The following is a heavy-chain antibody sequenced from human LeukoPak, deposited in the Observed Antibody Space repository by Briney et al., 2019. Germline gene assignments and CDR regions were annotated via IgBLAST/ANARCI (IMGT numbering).Heavy chain of an antibody. V-gene: IGHV3-23*01. CDR3: ARDSWSPLYYDSPLDI. CDR2: ISGSGGST. Sequence: GGSLRLSCAASGFTFSSYGMSWVRQAPGKGLEWVSAISGSGGSTYYADSVKGRFTISRDNSKNSLYLQMNSLRAEDTAVHYCARDSWSPLYYDSPLDIWGQGTMVTVSS. D-gene: IGHD3-22*01. J-gene: IGHJ3*02. CDR1: GFTFSSYG.